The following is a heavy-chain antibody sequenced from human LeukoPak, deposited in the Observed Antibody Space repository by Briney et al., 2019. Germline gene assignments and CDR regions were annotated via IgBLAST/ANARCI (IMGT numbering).Heavy chain of an antibody. CDR2: IKSDGSTT. J-gene: IGHJ5*02. V-gene: IGHV3-74*01. CDR3: ARELAVGGTWFDP. D-gene: IGHD6-19*01. Sequence: PGGSLRLSCAASEFSFISHWMHWVRQAPGKGLVWVSRIKSDGSTTNYADSVKGRFTISRDNAKNTLYLQMNSLRAEDTAVYYCARELAVGGTWFDPWGQGTLVTVSS. CDR1: EFSFISHW.